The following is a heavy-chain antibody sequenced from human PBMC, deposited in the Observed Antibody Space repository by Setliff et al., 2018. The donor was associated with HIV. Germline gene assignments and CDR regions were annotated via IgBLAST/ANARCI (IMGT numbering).Heavy chain of an antibody. V-gene: IGHV4-38-2*01. CDR3: ARGGPTVAFGLDV. CDR2: IYHHGTT. J-gene: IGHJ6*02. D-gene: IGHD4-17*01. Sequence: SLTCAVSGYSIRSGYYWGWIRQPPGKGLEWIGNIYHHGTTYYYPSLKGRVTISLDTSNNQFSLNLNSVTAADTAVYYCARGGPTVAFGLDVWGQGTTVTVSS. CDR1: GYSIRSGYY.